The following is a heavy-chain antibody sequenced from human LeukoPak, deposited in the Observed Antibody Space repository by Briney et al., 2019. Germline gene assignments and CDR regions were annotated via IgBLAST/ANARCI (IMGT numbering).Heavy chain of an antibody. D-gene: IGHD3-10*01. CDR2: IYTSGST. CDR3: ARHRSSGSYSPYHHYGMDV. CDR1: GGSISSGSYY. Sequence: SETLSLTGTVSGGSISSGSYYWSWIRQPAGKGLEWIGRIYTSGSTNYNPSLKSRVTISVDTSKNQFSLKLSSVTAADTAVYYCARHRSSGSYSPYHHYGMDVWDQGTTVTVSS. V-gene: IGHV4-61*02. J-gene: IGHJ6*02.